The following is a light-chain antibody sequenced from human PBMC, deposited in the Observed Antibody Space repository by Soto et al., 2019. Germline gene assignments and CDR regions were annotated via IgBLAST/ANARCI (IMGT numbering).Light chain of an antibody. J-gene: IGLJ1*01. Sequence: QSVLTQHPSVSGSPGQSVTISCTGASTDFVSYNRVSWYQQPPGTAPKLMIYEVSKRPSGVPDRFSGSKSGNTAPLTISGLQAADEADYYCSLYTSENAYVFGTGTKV. CDR3: SLYTSENAYV. V-gene: IGLV2-18*01. CDR2: EVS. CDR1: STDFVSYNR.